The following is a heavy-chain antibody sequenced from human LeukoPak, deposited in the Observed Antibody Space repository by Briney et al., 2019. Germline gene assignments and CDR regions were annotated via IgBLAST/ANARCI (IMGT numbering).Heavy chain of an antibody. J-gene: IGHJ4*02. D-gene: IGHD6-6*01. CDR3: ARGPWQLVQLGYYFDY. CDR1: GYTFIDYY. V-gene: IGHV1-2*02. Sequence: GASVKVSCKASGYTFIDYYMHWVRQAPGQGLEWMGWINPKSGDTNYAQKFQGRVTMTRNTSISTAYMELSSLRSEDTAVYYCARGPWQLVQLGYYFDYRGQGTLVTVSS. CDR2: INPKSGDT.